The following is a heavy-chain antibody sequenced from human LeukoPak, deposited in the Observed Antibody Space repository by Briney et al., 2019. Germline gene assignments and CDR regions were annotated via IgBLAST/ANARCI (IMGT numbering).Heavy chain of an antibody. CDR3: ARIRYCSSTSCYKGRTYYFDY. CDR2: IYYSGST. D-gene: IGHD2-2*02. J-gene: IGHJ4*02. Sequence: PSETLSLTCTVSGGSISSSSYYWGWIRQPPGTGLEWIGSIYYSGSTYYNPSLKSRVTISVDTSKNQFSLKLSSVTAADTAVYYCARIRYCSSTSCYKGRTYYFDYWDQGTLVTVSS. CDR1: GGSISSSSYY. V-gene: IGHV4-39*01.